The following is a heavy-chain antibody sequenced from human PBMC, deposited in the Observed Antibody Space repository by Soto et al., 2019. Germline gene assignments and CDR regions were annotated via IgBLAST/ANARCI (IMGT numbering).Heavy chain of an antibody. J-gene: IGHJ4*02. CDR1: GYTFTTYD. V-gene: IGHV1-8*01. CDR2: LNPKSGMT. D-gene: IGHD6-13*01. CDR3: ARDGYSTNFAY. Sequence: ASVKVSCKASGYTFTTYDFNWVRQAPGQGLEWMGWLNPKSGMTGSAQKFQGRVTMTRDSSISTVYMELRSLRSDDTAVYYCARDGYSTNFAYWGQGTLVTVSS.